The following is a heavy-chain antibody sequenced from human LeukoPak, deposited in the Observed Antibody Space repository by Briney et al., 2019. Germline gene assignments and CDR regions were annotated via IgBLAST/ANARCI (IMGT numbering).Heavy chain of an antibody. D-gene: IGHD1-26*01. CDR1: GASVSSGSYY. V-gene: IGHV4-39*01. J-gene: IGHJ5*02. CDR2: IYYSGTT. CDR3: ARSGASEGPTHNWFDP. Sequence: SETLSLTCTVSGASVSSGSYYWTWIRQPPGKGLEWIGSIYYSGTTYYSPSLKSRVTISVDTSWSQFSLRLTSVTAADTAVYYCARSGASEGPTHNWFDPWSQGSLVIVSS.